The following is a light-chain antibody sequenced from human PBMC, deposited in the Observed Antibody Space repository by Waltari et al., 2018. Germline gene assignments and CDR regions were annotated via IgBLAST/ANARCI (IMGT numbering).Light chain of an antibody. Sequence: QSALTQPASVSGSPGQSISISCTGISIDAGGYNSVSCYQHHPGKAPKLLIYYVFNQPAGVSNRFSGSKAANTGALAISGRQAEDEGVYYCSSYASSPPHVVFGAGTKLTVL. J-gene: IGLJ2*01. V-gene: IGLV2-14*03. CDR3: SSYASSPPHVV. CDR2: YVF. CDR1: SIDAGGYNS.